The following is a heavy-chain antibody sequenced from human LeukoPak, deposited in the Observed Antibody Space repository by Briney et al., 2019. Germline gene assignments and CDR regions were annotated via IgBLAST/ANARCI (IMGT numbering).Heavy chain of an antibody. CDR1: GDSVSSNSAA. CDR2: TYYRSKWYN. D-gene: IGHD3-10*01. J-gene: IGHJ5*02. V-gene: IGHV6-1*01. Sequence: SQTLSLTCATSGDSVSSNSAAWNWLRQSPSRGLEWLGRTYYRSKWYNDYAVSVKSRITINPDTSKNQFSLQLNSVTPEDTAVYYCARENLFSGGSPFDPWGQGTLVTVSS. CDR3: ARENLFSGGSPFDP.